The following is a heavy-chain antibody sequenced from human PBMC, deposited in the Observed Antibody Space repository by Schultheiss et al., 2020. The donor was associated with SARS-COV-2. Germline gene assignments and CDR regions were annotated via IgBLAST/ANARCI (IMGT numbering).Heavy chain of an antibody. Sequence: GGSLRLSCAASGFTFSSYWMHWVRQAPGKGLEWVGRIRSKTDGGTTYYAAPVKGRFTISRDDSKNTLYLQMNSLRAEDTAVYYCARDHSGHDYWGQGTLVTVSS. CDR1: GFTFSSYW. CDR2: IRSKTDGGTT. CDR3: ARDHSGHDY. J-gene: IGHJ4*02. D-gene: IGHD1-26*01. V-gene: IGHV3-15*01.